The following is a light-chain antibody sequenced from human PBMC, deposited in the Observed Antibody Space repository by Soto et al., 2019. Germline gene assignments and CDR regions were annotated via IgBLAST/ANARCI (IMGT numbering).Light chain of an antibody. CDR3: ATWDSSRSAL. J-gene: IGLJ2*01. CDR2: DNN. V-gene: IGLV1-51*01. CDR1: SSNIESNS. Sequence: QSVLTQPPSVSAAPGQKVTISCSGNSSNIESNSVSWYQQLPGTAPKLLIFDNNKPPSGIPGRFSGSKSGTSSTLSISLLETGDEADYSYATWDSSRSALFGGGTKLTVL.